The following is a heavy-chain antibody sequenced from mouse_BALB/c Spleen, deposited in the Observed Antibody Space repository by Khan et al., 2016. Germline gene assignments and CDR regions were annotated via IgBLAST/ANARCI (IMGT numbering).Heavy chain of an antibody. Sequence: QVQLKQSGPGLVAPSQSLSITCTVSGFSLTSYGVHWVRQPPGKGLEWLGVIWAGGSTNYNSALMSRLSISKDNSKSQVFLKMNSLQTDDTAMYYCARDAGTGTLYYYAMDYWGQGTSVTVSS. CDR2: IWAGGST. D-gene: IGHD4-1*01. J-gene: IGHJ4*01. V-gene: IGHV2-9*02. CDR3: ARDAGTGTLYYYAMDY. CDR1: GFSLTSYG.